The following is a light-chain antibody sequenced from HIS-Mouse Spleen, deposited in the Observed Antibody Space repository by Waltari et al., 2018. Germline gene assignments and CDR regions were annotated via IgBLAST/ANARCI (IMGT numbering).Light chain of an antibody. CDR1: SSDVGGYNY. Sequence: QSALTQPRSVSGSPGQSVTISCTGTSSDVGGYNYVSWYQQHPGKAPKLMIYDVSKGPSGVTDRFSGSKAGTPASLTISGLQAEDEADYYCCSYAGSYTGVFGTGTKVTVL. V-gene: IGLV2-11*01. CDR2: DVS. J-gene: IGLJ1*01. CDR3: CSYAGSYTGV.